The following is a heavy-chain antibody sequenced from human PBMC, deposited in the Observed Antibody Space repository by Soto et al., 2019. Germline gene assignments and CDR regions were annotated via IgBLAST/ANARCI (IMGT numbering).Heavy chain of an antibody. CDR3: ARYAGSSWFDY. D-gene: IGHD6-13*01. V-gene: IGHV4-59*01. J-gene: IGHJ4*02. Sequence: PSETLSLTCTVSVGSISTYYWSWIRQPPGKGLEWIGYIYYSGRTNYNPSLKSRVTISLDTSKNHFSLKLGSVTAADTAVYYCARYAGSSWFDYWGRGTLVTVSS. CDR2: IYYSGRT. CDR1: VGSISTYY.